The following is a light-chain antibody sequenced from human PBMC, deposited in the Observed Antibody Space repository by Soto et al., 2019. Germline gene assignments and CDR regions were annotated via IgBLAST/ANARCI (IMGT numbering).Light chain of an antibody. Sequence: EIVLTQSPGTLSLSPGETATLSCRASQSVSSSYLAWYQQKPGQTPRLLIYGASTRATGVPPRFSGSRSGTEFTLTISCLQSEDFAVYYCQQYYNWPPYTFGQGTKVDIK. CDR2: GAS. CDR3: QQYYNWPPYT. CDR1: QSVSSSY. V-gene: IGKV3-15*01. J-gene: IGKJ2*01.